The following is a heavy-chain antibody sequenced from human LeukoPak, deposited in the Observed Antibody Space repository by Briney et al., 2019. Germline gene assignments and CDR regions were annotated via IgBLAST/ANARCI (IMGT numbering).Heavy chain of an antibody. D-gene: IGHD2-21*02. CDR3: ARSMPLVYCGGDCYGAFDI. CDR2: MNPNSGNT. V-gene: IGHV1-8*01. Sequence: ASVKVSCKASGYTFTSYDINWVRQATGQGLEWMGWMNPNSGNTGYAQKFQGRVTMTRNTSISTAYMELSSLRSEDTAVYYCARSMPLVYCGGDCYGAFDIWGQGTMVTVSS. CDR1: GYTFTSYD. J-gene: IGHJ3*02.